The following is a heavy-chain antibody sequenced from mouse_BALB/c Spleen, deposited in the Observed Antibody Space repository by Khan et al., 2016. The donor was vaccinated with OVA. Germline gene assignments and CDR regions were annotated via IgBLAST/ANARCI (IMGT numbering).Heavy chain of an antibody. CDR2: INTYTGEP. D-gene: IGHD2-14*01. Sequence: QVQLKESGPELKKPGETVKISCKASGYTFTIYGMNWVRQAPGKGLKWMGWINTYTGEPTYADDFKGRFAFSLETSASTAFLQINNLKNEDTATDFCARVGYNGTMDYWGQGTSVTVSS. CDR3: ARVGYNGTMDY. CDR1: GYTFTIYG. J-gene: IGHJ4*01. V-gene: IGHV9-3-1*01.